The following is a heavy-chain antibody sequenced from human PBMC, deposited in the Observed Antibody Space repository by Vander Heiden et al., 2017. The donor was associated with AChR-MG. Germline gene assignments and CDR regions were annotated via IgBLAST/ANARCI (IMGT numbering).Heavy chain of an antibody. CDR1: GFSLSNARMG. V-gene: IGHV2-26*01. Sequence: QVTLKESGPVLVKPTETLTLTCTVSGFSLSNARMGVSWIRQPPGKALEWLAHIFSNDEKSYSTSLKSRLTIYKDTSKSQVVLTMTNMDPVDTATYYCARIGDYYDSSGYYLFDYWGQGTLVTVSS. CDR3: ARIGDYYDSSGYYLFDY. D-gene: IGHD3-22*01. J-gene: IGHJ4*02. CDR2: IFSNDEK.